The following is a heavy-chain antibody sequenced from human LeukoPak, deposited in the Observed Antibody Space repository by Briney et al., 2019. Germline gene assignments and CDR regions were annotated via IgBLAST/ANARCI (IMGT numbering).Heavy chain of an antibody. J-gene: IGHJ4*02. V-gene: IGHV4-34*01. D-gene: IGHD6-6*01. Sequence: SETLSLTCAVYGGSFSGHYWSWIRQPPGKGLEWMGEINHSGRTNYNPSLKSRVTISVDTSKNQFSLKLSSVTAADTAVYYCARGGGIAAQDYWGQGTLVTVSS. CDR3: ARGGGIAAQDY. CDR2: INHSGRT. CDR1: GGSFSGHY.